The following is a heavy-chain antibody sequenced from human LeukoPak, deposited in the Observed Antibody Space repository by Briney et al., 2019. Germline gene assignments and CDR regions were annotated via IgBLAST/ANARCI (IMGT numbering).Heavy chain of an antibody. Sequence: GGSLRLSCAASGFSFSTYAMSWVRQAPGKGLEWVSALSGSGASTYYADSVKGRFTISRDNSKNTLYLQMNSLRAEDTAVYYCAKDQSYGFDYWGQGTLVTVSS. CDR2: LSGSGAST. CDR1: GFSFSTYA. J-gene: IGHJ4*02. CDR3: AKDQSYGFDY. V-gene: IGHV3-23*01. D-gene: IGHD5-18*01.